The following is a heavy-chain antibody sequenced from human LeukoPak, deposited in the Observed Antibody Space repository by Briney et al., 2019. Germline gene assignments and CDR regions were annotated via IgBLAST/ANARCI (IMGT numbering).Heavy chain of an antibody. D-gene: IGHD3-22*01. CDR2: IFRSGIT. CDR1: GGSIYRSPYY. J-gene: IGHJ4*02. CDR3: ARLLYDSRGYYYFDK. Sequence: KPSETLSLTCTVSGGSIYRSPYYSAWIRQPPGKGLDWIASIFRSGITFSHPSLRSRLTVSVDTSKNQVSLSLSSVTAADTAVYYCARLLYDSRGYYYFDKWGQGTLVTVSP. V-gene: IGHV4-39*01.